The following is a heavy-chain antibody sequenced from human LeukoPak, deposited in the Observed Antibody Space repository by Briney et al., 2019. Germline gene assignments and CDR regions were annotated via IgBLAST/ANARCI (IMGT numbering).Heavy chain of an antibody. CDR2: IYPGDSDT. Sequence: GESLKISCKGSGYRFTSYWIGWVRQMPGKGLEWMGIIYPGDSDTRYSTSFQGQVTISADKSLSTAYLQWSSLKASDTAMYYCARQYQLLQSSYYFDYWGQGTLVTVSS. CDR3: ARQYQLLQSSYYFDY. CDR1: GYRFTSYW. J-gene: IGHJ4*02. D-gene: IGHD2-2*01. V-gene: IGHV5-51*01.